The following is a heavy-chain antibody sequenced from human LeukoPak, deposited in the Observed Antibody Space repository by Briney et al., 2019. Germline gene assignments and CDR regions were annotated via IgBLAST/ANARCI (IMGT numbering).Heavy chain of an antibody. CDR1: GFTFSSYG. J-gene: IGHJ4*02. D-gene: IGHD3-10*01. CDR3: ARETPEGGYYFDY. Sequence: GGSLRLSCAASGFTFSSYGMHWVRQAPGKGLEWVSYISSSSSTIYYADSVKGRFTISRDNAKNSLYLQMNSLRAEDTAVYYCARETPEGGYYFDYWGQGTLVTVSS. CDR2: ISSSSSTI. V-gene: IGHV3-48*01.